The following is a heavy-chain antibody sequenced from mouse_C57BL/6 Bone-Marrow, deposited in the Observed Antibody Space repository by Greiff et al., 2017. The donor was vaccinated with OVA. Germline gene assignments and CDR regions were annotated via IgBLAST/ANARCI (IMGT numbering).Heavy chain of an antibody. J-gene: IGHJ4*01. CDR1: GFTFSSYA. D-gene: IGHD2-3*01. Sequence: EVQLVESGGGLVKPGGSLKLSCAASGFTFSSYAMSWVRQTPEKRLEWVATISDGGSYTYYPDNVKGRFTISRDNAKNNLYLQMSHLKSEDTAMYYCARADGYYYDYWGQGTSVTVSS. CDR3: ARADGYYYDY. CDR2: ISDGGSYT. V-gene: IGHV5-4*01.